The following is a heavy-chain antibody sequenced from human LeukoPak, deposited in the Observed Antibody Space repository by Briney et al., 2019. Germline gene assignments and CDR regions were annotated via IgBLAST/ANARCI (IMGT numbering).Heavy chain of an antibody. Sequence: PSETLSLTCSVSGVSISSYYWSWLRQPPGKGLEWIGYIYYSRSTNYNPSLKTRVTITVDTHKNQLPLTLSSVPAADTAVYYCASSSQYYDYVWGSYRPYYFDYWGQGTLVAVSS. D-gene: IGHD3-16*02. CDR3: ASSSQYYDYVWGSYRPYYFDY. CDR1: GVSISSYY. V-gene: IGHV4-59*08. J-gene: IGHJ4*02. CDR2: IYYSRST.